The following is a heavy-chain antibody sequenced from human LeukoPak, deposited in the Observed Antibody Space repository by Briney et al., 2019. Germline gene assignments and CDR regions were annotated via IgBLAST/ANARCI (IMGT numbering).Heavy chain of an antibody. Sequence: GGSLRLSCAASGFTFDDYAMHWVRQAPGKGLEWVSGISWNSGSIGYADSVKGRFTISRDNAKNSLYLQMNSLRAEDTALYYCAKAYGDADAFDIWGQGTMVTVSS. D-gene: IGHD4-17*01. V-gene: IGHV3-9*01. CDR2: ISWNSGSI. CDR1: GFTFDDYA. J-gene: IGHJ3*02. CDR3: AKAYGDADAFDI.